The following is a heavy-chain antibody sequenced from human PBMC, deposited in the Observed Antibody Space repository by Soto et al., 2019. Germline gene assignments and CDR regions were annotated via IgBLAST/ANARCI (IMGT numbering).Heavy chain of an antibody. CDR2: ISGSGTGT. CDR3: DNDRNMDV. CDR1: GFSFSSYA. J-gene: IGHJ6*04. Sequence: EVQLLESGGGLVQSGGALRLSCAASGFSFSSYAMSWVRQAPGKGLEWVSIISGSGTGTVYADSVKGRFTISRDNSKKTLYLQMKSLRADDTDVYYCDNDRNMDVWGKGTTVTISS. V-gene: IGHV3-23*01.